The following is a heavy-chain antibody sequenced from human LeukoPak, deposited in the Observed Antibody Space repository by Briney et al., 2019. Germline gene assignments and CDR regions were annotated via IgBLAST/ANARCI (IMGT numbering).Heavy chain of an antibody. CDR3: ARVSGSYIDY. V-gene: IGHV4-59*01. D-gene: IGHD1-26*01. CDR2: VYYTGRT. Sequence: SETLSLTCSVSDGSTTGYYWSWIRQPPGKGLEWIAYVYYTGRTLYNPSLESRVTISVDTSKNQFSLKLSSVTAADTAVYYCARVSGSYIDYWGQGTLVTVSS. J-gene: IGHJ4*02. CDR1: DGSTTGYY.